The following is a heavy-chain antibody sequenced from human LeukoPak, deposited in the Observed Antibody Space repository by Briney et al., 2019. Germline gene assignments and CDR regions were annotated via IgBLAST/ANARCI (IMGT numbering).Heavy chain of an antibody. V-gene: IGHV1-18*04. D-gene: IGHD5-24*01. CDR1: GFTFTSYG. CDR3: ARDGVEMATYYHYAMDV. CDR2: ISAYSGNT. Sequence: ASVKVSCKASGFTFTSYGFNWVRQAPGQGLEWMGWISAYSGNTNFAQKFQGRVTMTTDTSTRTVYMELRSLRSDDTAVYYCARDGVEMATYYHYAMDVWGQGTTVTVSS. J-gene: IGHJ6*02.